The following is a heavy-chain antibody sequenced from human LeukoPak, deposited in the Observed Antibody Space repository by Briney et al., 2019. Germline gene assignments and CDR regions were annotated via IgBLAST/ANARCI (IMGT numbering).Heavy chain of an antibody. Sequence: ASVKVSCKASGYTFTSYYMHWVRQAPGQGLEWMGWINPNSGGTNYAQKFQGWVTMTRDTSISTAYMELSRLRSDDTAVYYCARADTAAAPEKSYYYYGMDVWGQGTTVTVSS. CDR3: ARADTAAAPEKSYYYYGMDV. V-gene: IGHV1-2*04. D-gene: IGHD2-2*01. CDR1: GYTFTSYY. J-gene: IGHJ6*02. CDR2: INPNSGGT.